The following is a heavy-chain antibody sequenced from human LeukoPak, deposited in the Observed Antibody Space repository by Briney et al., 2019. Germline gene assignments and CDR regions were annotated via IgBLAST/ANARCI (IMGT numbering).Heavy chain of an antibody. CDR1: GFTVSNTY. J-gene: IGHJ4*02. CDR2: ISYDGSNK. Sequence: GGSLRLSCAASGFTVSNTYMSWVRQAPGKGLEWVAVISYDGSNKYYADSVKGRLTISRDNSKNTLYLQMNSLRAEDTAVYYCARDLEMATTYAFDYWGQGTLVTVSS. V-gene: IGHV3-30-3*01. D-gene: IGHD5-24*01. CDR3: ARDLEMATTYAFDY.